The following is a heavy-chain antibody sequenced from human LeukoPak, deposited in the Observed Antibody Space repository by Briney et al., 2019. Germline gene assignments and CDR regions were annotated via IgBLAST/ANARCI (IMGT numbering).Heavy chain of an antibody. Sequence: ASVKVSCKTSGYTFTNYDINWVRQAPGQGLEWMGWMNPNSGNTGYAQKFQGRVSMTRSTSISTAYMELSSLRSEGTAVYYCARKVDGDYWGQGTLVTVSS. CDR3: ARKVDGDY. D-gene: IGHD2/OR15-2a*01. CDR1: GYTFTNYD. V-gene: IGHV1-8*01. CDR2: MNPNSGNT. J-gene: IGHJ4*02.